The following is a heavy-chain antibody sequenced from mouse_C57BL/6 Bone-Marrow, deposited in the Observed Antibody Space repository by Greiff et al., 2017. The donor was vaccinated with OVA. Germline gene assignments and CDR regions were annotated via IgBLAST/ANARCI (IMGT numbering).Heavy chain of an antibody. CDR2: IYPGGGYT. D-gene: IGHD2-5*01. J-gene: IGHJ2*01. Sequence: QVQLKESGAELVRPGTSVKMSCKASGYTFTNYWIGWAKQRPGHGLEWIGDIYPGGGYTNYNEKFKGKATLTADKSSSTAYMQFSSLTSEDSAIYYCGTYYSNPYYFDYWGQGTTLTVSS. CDR1: GYTFTNYW. CDR3: GTYYSNPYYFDY. V-gene: IGHV1-63*01.